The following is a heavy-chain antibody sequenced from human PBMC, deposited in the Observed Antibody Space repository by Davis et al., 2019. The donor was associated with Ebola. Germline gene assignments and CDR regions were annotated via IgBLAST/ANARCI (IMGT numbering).Heavy chain of an antibody. Sequence: GGSLRLSCTASGFTFSSYAMNWVRQAPGKGLEWVSVLSGSGDSTYYADSVKRRFTISRDNSKNTLYLQMNSLRAEDTAVYYCAKGLGYYYDSSGYRYWGQGTLVTVSS. CDR1: GFTFSSYA. CDR3: AKGLGYYYDSSGYRY. CDR2: LSGSGDST. D-gene: IGHD3-22*01. V-gene: IGHV3-23*01. J-gene: IGHJ4*02.